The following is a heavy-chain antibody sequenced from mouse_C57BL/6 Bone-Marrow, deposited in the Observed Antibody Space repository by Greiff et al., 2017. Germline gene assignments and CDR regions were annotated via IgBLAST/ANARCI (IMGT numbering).Heavy chain of an antibody. CDR1: GFSLTSYG. V-gene: IGHV2-5*01. CDR2: IWRGGST. CDR3: ATNWFYYAMDY. Sequence: VQGVESGPGLVQPSQSLSITCTVSGFSLTSYGVHWVRQSPGKGLEWLGVIWRGGSTDYNAAFMSRLSITKDNSKSQVFFKMNSLQADDTAIYYCATNWFYYAMDYWGRGTSVTVSS. J-gene: IGHJ4*01. D-gene: IGHD4-1*02.